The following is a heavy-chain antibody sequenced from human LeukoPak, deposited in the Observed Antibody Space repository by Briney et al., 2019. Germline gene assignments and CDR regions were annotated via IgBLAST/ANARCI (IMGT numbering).Heavy chain of an antibody. CDR3: ARDEGRGDCSSTSCYRYGMDV. CDR2: IIPIFGTA. V-gene: IGHV1-69*01. CDR1: GGTFSSYA. Sequence: SVKVSCKASGGTFSSYAISSVRQAPGQGLEWMGGIIPIFGTANYAQKFQGRVTITADESTSTAYMELSRLRSEDTAVYYCARDEGRGDCSSTSCYRYGMDVWGKGTTVTVSS. D-gene: IGHD2-2*02. J-gene: IGHJ6*04.